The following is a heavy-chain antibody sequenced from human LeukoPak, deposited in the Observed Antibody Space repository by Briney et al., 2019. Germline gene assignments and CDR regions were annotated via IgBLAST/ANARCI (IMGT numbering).Heavy chain of an antibody. CDR3: ARDPCSSTSCFRGNWFDP. J-gene: IGHJ5*02. CDR1: GFTFSSHW. Sequence: GRSLRLSCTASGFTFSSHWMHWVRQAAGKGLEWVSRINSDGSDRKYADSVKGRFTISRDNAKNTLFLQMNSLRAEDTAVYYCARDPCSSTSCFRGNWFDPWGQGTLVTVSS. V-gene: IGHV3-74*03. D-gene: IGHD2-2*01. CDR2: INSDGSDR.